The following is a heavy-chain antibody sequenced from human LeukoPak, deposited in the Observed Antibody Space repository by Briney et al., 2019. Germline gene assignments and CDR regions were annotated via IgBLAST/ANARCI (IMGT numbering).Heavy chain of an antibody. D-gene: IGHD3-3*01. J-gene: IGHJ4*02. V-gene: IGHV3-23*01. Sequence: GGSLRLSCSASGFTFSNFAMNWVRQAPGKGLEWVSIISGYGDSTYYTDSVKGRFTISRDNSKNTLYLQMNSLRAEDTAIYYCARDERLLSFLKWGQGTLVTVSS. CDR3: ARDERLLSFLK. CDR1: GFTFSNFA. CDR2: ISGYGDST.